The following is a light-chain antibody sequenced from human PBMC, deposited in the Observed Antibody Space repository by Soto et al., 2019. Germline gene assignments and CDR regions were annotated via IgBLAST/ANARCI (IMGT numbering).Light chain of an antibody. V-gene: IGKV1-39*01. CDR2: SAS. J-gene: IGKJ4*01. CDR1: ENTANY. CDR3: QKTYISPPN. Sequence: DIQITQSPSSLSASVVDRVTITCLASENTANYLNWYQHKPGKAPKLLIHSASSLQSGVPSRFSGRGSGTDFTLTINSLQPEDFATYSCQKTYISPPNFGGGTKVDIK.